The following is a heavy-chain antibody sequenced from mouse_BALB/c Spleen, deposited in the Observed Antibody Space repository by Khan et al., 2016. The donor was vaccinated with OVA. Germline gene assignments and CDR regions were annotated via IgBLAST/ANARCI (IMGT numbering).Heavy chain of an antibody. J-gene: IGHJ3*01. V-gene: IGHV2-2*02. CDR1: GFSLTSYG. D-gene: IGHD2-4*01. CDR2: IWSGGSI. Sequence: QVQLKQSGPGLVQPSQSLSITCTVSGFSLTSYGVHWVRQSPGKGLEWLGVIWSGGSIDYSAAFISRLSISKDNSKSQVFLKMNSLQANDTAIYYCARNYDYDEGLAYWGQGTLVTVSA. CDR3: ARNYDYDEGLAY.